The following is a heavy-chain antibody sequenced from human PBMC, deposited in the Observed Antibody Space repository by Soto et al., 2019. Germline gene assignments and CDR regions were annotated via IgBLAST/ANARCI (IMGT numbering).Heavy chain of an antibody. Sequence: GASVKVSCKVSGYTLTELSMHWVRQAPGQGLEWMGGFDPEDGETIYAQKFQGRVTMTEDTSTDTAYMELSSLRSEDTAVYYCATGAFIAVAGTPHFDYWGQGTLVTVSS. J-gene: IGHJ4*02. CDR3: ATGAFIAVAGTPHFDY. V-gene: IGHV1-24*01. D-gene: IGHD6-19*01. CDR1: GYTLTELS. CDR2: FDPEDGET.